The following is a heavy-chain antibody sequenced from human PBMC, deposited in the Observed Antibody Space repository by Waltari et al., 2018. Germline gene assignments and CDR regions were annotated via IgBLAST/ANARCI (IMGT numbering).Heavy chain of an antibody. J-gene: IGHJ4*02. CDR2: INHSGST. CDR1: GGSFSGYY. Sequence: QVQLQQWGAGLLKPSETLSLTCAVYGGSFSGYYWSWIRQPPGKGLEWIGEINHSGSTNYNPSLKSRVTISVDTSKNQFSRKLSSVTAADTAVYYCARGRKYYDFWSGSPFDYWGQGTLVTVSS. V-gene: IGHV4-34*01. CDR3: ARGRKYYDFWSGSPFDY. D-gene: IGHD3-3*01.